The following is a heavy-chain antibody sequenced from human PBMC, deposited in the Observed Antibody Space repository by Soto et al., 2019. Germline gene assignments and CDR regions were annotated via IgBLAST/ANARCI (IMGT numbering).Heavy chain of an antibody. J-gene: IGHJ4*02. D-gene: IGHD6-19*01. CDR1: GFNFEEYG. Sequence: EVHLVESGGRMVRPGESLRLSCAASGFNFEEYGMTWVRQAPGKGLEWVAGSNWDGDATGYADSVQGRFTISRDNAKKFLYLPMNSLRVEDTALYYCARGDIAVAVSSDYWGQGTLVTVSS. CDR2: SNWDGDAT. CDR3: ARGDIAVAVSSDY. V-gene: IGHV3-20*04.